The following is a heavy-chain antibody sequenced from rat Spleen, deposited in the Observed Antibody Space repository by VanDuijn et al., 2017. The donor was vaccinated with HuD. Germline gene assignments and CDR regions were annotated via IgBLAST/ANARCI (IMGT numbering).Heavy chain of an antibody. CDR2: ITEGGGNA. D-gene: IGHD1-12*02. V-gene: IGHV5-31*01. Sequence: EVQLVESGGGLVQTGRSLKLSCIASGFILKNYWMTWIRQAPGKGLEWVASITEGGGNAYYRDSVKGRFTISRENAKNTLYLQLNSLRSEHTATYYCTRFYYDVSYYPEWWGRGVMVTVSS. CDR1: GFILKNYW. CDR3: TRFYYDVSYYPEW. J-gene: IGHJ2*01.